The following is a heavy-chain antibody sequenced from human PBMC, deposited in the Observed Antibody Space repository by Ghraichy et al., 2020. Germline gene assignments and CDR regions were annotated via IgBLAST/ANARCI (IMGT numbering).Heavy chain of an antibody. CDR3: AKDRRDLGHFDDYDLDV. CDR1: GFTFNNFA. Sequence: GGSLRLSCAASGFTFNNFAMHWVRQAPGKGLEWVAVIESDGREEYYADSVKGRFTISRDNSKKRLQLLVNSLRPEDTAVYYCAKDRRDLGHFDDYDLDVWGQGTTVTVSS. J-gene: IGHJ6*02. D-gene: IGHD3-16*01. CDR2: IESDGREE. V-gene: IGHV3-30*18.